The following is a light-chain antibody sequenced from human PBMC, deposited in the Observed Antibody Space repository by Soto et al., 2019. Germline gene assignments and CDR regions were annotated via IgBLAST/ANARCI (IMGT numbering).Light chain of an antibody. Sequence: QSVLTQPASVSGSPGQSITISCTGTSSDVANYNLVSWYQHHPGKAPQLIIYATTKRPSGVSNRFSGSKSGNTASLTISGLQAEDEADYYCCSYAGSSTFVVFGGGTKLTVL. V-gene: IGLV2-23*02. CDR3: CSYAGSSTFVV. CDR2: ATT. J-gene: IGLJ2*01. CDR1: SSDVANYNL.